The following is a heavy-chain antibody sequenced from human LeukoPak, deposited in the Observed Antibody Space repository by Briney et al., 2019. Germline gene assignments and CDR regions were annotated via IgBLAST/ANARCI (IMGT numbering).Heavy chain of an antibody. Sequence: ASVKVSCKASVGTFSSYAISWVRQAPGQGLEWMGGIIPLLGTANYAQKFQGRVTITADDSTSTAYMELSSLRSEDTAVYYCARSSYHLRYSSGWYYWGQGTLVTVSS. CDR3: ARSSYHLRYSSGWYY. CDR2: IIPLLGTA. D-gene: IGHD6-19*01. J-gene: IGHJ4*02. V-gene: IGHV1-69*13. CDR1: VGTFSSYA.